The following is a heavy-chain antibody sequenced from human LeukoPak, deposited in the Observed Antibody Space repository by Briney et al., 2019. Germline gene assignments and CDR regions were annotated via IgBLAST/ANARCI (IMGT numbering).Heavy chain of an antibody. V-gene: IGHV3-9*01. D-gene: IGHD7-27*01. CDR3: VRSVGSDWGHFEF. Sequence: GGSLRLSCVASGFNFDQYAMFWVRQAPGKGLEWVTGITWNSGTIAYADSVKGRFAISRDNAKSSLYLQMNSLRTEDTALYYCVRSVGSDWGHFEFRGQGTLVSFSS. J-gene: IGHJ4*02. CDR2: ITWNSGTI. CDR1: GFNFDQYA.